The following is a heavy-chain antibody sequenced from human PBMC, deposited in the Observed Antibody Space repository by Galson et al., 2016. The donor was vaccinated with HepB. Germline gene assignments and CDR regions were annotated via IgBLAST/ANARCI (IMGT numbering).Heavy chain of an antibody. CDR3: ARRGGQSDFDY. D-gene: IGHD5-24*01. CDR1: GGTFSSHS. J-gene: IGHJ4*02. Sequence: SVKVSCKVSGGTFSSHSISWVRQAPGQGLEWMGGIIPISGTADYAQNFQGRVTITADESTSTAYMELSSLTSEDTAVFYCARRGGQSDFDYWGQGTLVTVSS. V-gene: IGHV1-69*13. CDR2: IIPISGTA.